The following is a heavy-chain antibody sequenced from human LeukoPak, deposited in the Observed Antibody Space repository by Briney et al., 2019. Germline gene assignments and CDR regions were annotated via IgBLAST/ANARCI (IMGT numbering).Heavy chain of an antibody. D-gene: IGHD6-19*01. Sequence: GESPKISCKGSGYSFTTYWIGWVRQMPGKGLELMGIIYPGDSDTRYSPSFQGQVTISADKSISAAYLQWSSPKASDTAMYYCARHRIYGGGFDALDFWGQVTMVTVSS. CDR3: ARHRIYGGGFDALDF. CDR2: IYPGDSDT. J-gene: IGHJ3*01. V-gene: IGHV5-51*01. CDR1: GYSFTTYW.